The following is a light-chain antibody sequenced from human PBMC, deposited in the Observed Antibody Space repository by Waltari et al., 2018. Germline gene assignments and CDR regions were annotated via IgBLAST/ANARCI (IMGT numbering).Light chain of an antibody. J-gene: IGKJ1*01. CDR1: QSVLYSPNSKNY. V-gene: IGKV4-1*01. CDR2: WAS. Sequence: DIVMTQSPDSLAVSLGERATLNCQSSQSVLYSPNSKNYLAWYQQTPGQPPKLLIYWASTRESGVPDRFSGSGSGTDFTLTISSLQAEDVAVYYCQQYSTAPWTFGQGTKVEIK. CDR3: QQYSTAPWT.